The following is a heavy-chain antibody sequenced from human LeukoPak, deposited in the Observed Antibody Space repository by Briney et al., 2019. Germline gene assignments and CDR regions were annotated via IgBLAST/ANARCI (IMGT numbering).Heavy chain of an antibody. CDR2: IHPNSGGT. CDR1: GYTFTGYY. J-gene: IGHJ5*02. V-gene: IGHV1-2*02. D-gene: IGHD2-8*02. Sequence: GASVKVSCKASGYTFTGYYMHWVRQAPGQGLEWMGWIHPNSGGTNYAQKFQGRVTMTRDTSISTAYMELSRLRSDDTAVYYCARDTFPGSCTGTTCRNNWFDPWGQGTLVTVSS. CDR3: ARDTFPGSCTGTTCRNNWFDP.